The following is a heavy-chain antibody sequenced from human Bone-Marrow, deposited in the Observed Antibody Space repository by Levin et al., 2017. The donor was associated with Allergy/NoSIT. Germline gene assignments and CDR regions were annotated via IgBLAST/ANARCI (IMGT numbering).Heavy chain of an antibody. CDR1: GGSFSGYY. CDR2: INHSGST. Sequence: ESLKISCAVYGGSFSGYYWSWIRQPPGKGLEWIGEINHSGSTNYNPSLKSRVTISVDTSKNQFSLKLSSVTAADTAVYYCARGKLQIYCCSTSGHAGYYYYYMDVWGKGTTVTVSS. J-gene: IGHJ6*03. CDR3: ARGKLQIYCCSTSGHAGYYYYYMDV. D-gene: IGHD2-2*01. V-gene: IGHV4-34*01.